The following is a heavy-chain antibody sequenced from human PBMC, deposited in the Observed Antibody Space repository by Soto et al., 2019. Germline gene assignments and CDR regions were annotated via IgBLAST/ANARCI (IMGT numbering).Heavy chain of an antibody. CDR3: ARIGMVRGVIMSYYYYGMGV. D-gene: IGHD3-10*01. Sequence: SETQSLTCTVSGGSISSSSYYWGWIRQPPGKGLEWIGSIYYSGSTYYNPSLKSRVTISVDTSKNQFSLKLSSVTAADTAVYYCARIGMVRGVIMSYYYYGMGVWGQGTTVTVS. J-gene: IGHJ6*02. CDR1: GGSISSSSYY. CDR2: IYYSGST. V-gene: IGHV4-39*01.